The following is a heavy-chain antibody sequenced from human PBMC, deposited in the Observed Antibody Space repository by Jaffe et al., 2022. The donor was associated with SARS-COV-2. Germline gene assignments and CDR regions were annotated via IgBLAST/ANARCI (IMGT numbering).Heavy chain of an antibody. Sequence: QVQLVESGGGVVQPGRSLRLSCAASGFTFSSYAMHWVRQAPGKGLEWVAVISYDGSNKYYADSVKGRFTISRDNSKNTLYLQMNSLRAEDTAVYYCARGYYYNFDYWGQGTLVTVSS. D-gene: IGHD3-22*01. J-gene: IGHJ4*02. CDR3: ARGYYYNFDY. V-gene: IGHV3-30*04. CDR2: ISYDGSNK. CDR1: GFTFSSYA.